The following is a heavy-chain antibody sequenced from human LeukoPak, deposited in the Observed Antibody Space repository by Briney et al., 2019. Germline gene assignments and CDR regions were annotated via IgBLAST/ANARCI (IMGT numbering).Heavy chain of an antibody. CDR1: GFTFSSYA. CDR2: ISYDGSNK. D-gene: IGHD6-13*01. CDR3: ARDAGSWYKAVDY. Sequence: PGGSLRLSCAASGFTFSSYAMHWVRQAPGKGLEWVAVISYDGSNKYYADSVKGRFTISRDNSKNTLYLQMNSLRAEDTAVYYCARDAGSWYKAVDYWGQGTLVTVSS. J-gene: IGHJ4*02. V-gene: IGHV3-30-3*01.